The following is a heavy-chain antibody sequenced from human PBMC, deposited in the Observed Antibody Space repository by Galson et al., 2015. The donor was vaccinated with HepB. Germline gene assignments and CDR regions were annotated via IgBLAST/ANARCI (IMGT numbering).Heavy chain of an antibody. CDR1: GFTFGDYA. D-gene: IGHD6-13*01. CDR3: TRERRASIAASHRVVS. CDR2: IRSKAYGGTT. Sequence: SLRLSCAASGFTFGDYAMSWFRQAPGKGLEWVGFIRSKAYGGTTEYAASVKGRFTISRDDSKSIAYLQMNSLKTEDTAVYYCTRERRASIAASHRVVSWGQGTLVTVSS. V-gene: IGHV3-49*03. J-gene: IGHJ5*01.